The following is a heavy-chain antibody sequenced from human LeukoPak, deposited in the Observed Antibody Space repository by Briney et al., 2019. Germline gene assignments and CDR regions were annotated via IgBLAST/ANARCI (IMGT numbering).Heavy chain of an antibody. J-gene: IGHJ4*02. CDR2: IYYSGST. V-gene: IGHV4-30-4*08. D-gene: IGHD6-13*01. CDR1: GGSISSGDYY. Sequence: SQTLSLTYTVSGGSISSGDYYWSWIRQPPGKGLEWIGYIYYSGSTYYNPSLKSRVTISVDTSKNQFSLKLSSVTAADTAVYYCARVTGYSSSWYSVDYWGQGTLVTVSS. CDR3: ARVTGYSSSWYSVDY.